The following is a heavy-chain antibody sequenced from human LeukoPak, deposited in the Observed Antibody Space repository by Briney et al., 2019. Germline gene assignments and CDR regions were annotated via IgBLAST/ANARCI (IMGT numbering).Heavy chain of an antibody. V-gene: IGHV4-34*01. CDR2: INHSGST. J-gene: IGHJ6*02. D-gene: IGHD5-24*01. CDR3: ARGGRGATRFYGMDV. Sequence: SETLSLTCAVYGGSFSGYYWSWIRQPPGKGLEWIGEINHSGSTNYNPSLKSRVTISVDTSKNQFSLKLSSVTAADTAVYYCARGGRGATRFYGMDVWGQGTTVTVSS. CDR1: GGSFSGYY.